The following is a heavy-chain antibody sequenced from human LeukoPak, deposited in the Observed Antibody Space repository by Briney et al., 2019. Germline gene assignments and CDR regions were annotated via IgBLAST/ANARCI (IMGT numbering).Heavy chain of an antibody. Sequence: SQTLSLTCAISGDSVSSNSAVWNWIRQSPSRGLEWLGRTYYRSKWFNEYALSVKSRITINSDTSKNQFSLQLISVTLEDTAVYYCARLLVGVITTHSGDCWGQGTLVTVSS. CDR1: GDSVSSNSAV. J-gene: IGHJ4*02. D-gene: IGHD3-22*01. CDR2: TYYRSKWFN. CDR3: ARLLVGVITTHSGDC. V-gene: IGHV6-1*01.